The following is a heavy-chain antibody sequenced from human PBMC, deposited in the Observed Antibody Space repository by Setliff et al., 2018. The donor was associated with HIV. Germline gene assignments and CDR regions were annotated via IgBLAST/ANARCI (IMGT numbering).Heavy chain of an antibody. D-gene: IGHD3-10*01. Sequence: GGSLRLSCAASGFTFNTYGMNWVRQAPGKGLEWVSLMSGINDNKYYGDSVKGRFTISRDNSKNTLSLQMDNLRVEDTAVYYCASFFGDYGYWGHGTQVTVSS. CDR1: GFTFNTYG. CDR3: ASFFGDYGY. J-gene: IGHJ4*01. CDR2: MSGINDNK. V-gene: IGHV3-23*01.